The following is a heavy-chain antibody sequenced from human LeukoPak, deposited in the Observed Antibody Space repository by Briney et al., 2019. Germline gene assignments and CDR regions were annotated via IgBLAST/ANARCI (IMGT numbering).Heavy chain of an antibody. Sequence: GGSLRLSCAASGFTFDDYVMHWVRQAPGKGLEWVSGISWNSGSIGYADSVKGRFTISRDNAKNSLYLQMNSLRAEDTALYYCAKGPYSSSWIDYFDYWGQGTLVTVSS. CDR3: AKGPYSSSWIDYFDY. D-gene: IGHD6-13*01. J-gene: IGHJ4*02. V-gene: IGHV3-9*01. CDR2: ISWNSGSI. CDR1: GFTFDDYV.